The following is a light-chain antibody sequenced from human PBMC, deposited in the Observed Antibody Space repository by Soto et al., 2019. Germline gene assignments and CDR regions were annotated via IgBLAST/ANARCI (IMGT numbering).Light chain of an antibody. Sequence: DIQMTQSASTLSAFLGDRVTITCRASDSISSWLAWYRQKPGKSPKLLIYKASNLASGVPSRFSGSGSGTEFTLTISRLQPDDSATYYCQQYMWTFGQGTKVDIK. CDR3: QQYMWT. V-gene: IGKV1-5*03. J-gene: IGKJ1*01. CDR1: DSISSW. CDR2: KAS.